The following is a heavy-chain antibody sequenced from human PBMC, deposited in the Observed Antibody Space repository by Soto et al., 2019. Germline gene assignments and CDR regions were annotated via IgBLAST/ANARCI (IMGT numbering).Heavy chain of an antibody. CDR2: IYETGSS. J-gene: IGHJ4*02. V-gene: IGHV4-39*01. Sequence: QLQLQESGPGLVKPSETLSLSCTISGGSISSSSNYWGWIRQPPGKGLEWIGSIYETGSSYYNPSLKSRVTISVDTSKNQFSLKVNSVTAADTAVYYCARAGLTHWGSRQGFDSWGQGTLVTVSS. CDR1: GGSISSSSNY. D-gene: IGHD7-27*01. CDR3: ARAGLTHWGSRQGFDS.